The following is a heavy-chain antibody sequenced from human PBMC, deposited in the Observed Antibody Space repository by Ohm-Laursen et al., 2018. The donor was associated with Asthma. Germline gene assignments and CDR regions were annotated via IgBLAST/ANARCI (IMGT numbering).Heavy chain of an antibody. Sequence: GASVKVSCKASGYTFTNYYIQWVRQAPGQGLEWVGIINPRDRSTDYSQRFQGRVTVTGDTSTSTVYLELSSLRSEDTAVYYCTRVHDYRDQRTNWFDPWGQGTLVTVSS. J-gene: IGHJ5*02. D-gene: IGHD4-11*01. CDR1: GYTFTNYY. CDR2: INPRDRST. V-gene: IGHV1-46*03. CDR3: TRVHDYRDQRTNWFDP.